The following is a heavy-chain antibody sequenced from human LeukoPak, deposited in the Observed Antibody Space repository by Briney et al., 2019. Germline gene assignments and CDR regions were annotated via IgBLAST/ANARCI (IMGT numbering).Heavy chain of an antibody. D-gene: IGHD2-2*01. J-gene: IGHJ4*02. CDR3: AKTRQDIVVVPAATFDY. Sequence: GGSLRLSCTVSGFTLSSYEMSWIRQAPGKGLEWVSSIDYSGGSSYYADSVKGRFTISRDDSKNTLYLQMNSLRAEDTAVYYCAKTRQDIVVVPAATFDYWGQGTLVTLSS. CDR2: IDYSGGSS. V-gene: IGHV3-23*01. CDR1: GFTLSSYE.